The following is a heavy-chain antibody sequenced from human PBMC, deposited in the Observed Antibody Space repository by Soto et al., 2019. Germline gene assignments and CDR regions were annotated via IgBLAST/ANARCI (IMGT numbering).Heavy chain of an antibody. V-gene: IGHV4-39*01. CDR3: ARHGGSSYSKNWFDP. J-gene: IGHJ5*02. D-gene: IGHD3-16*01. Sequence: SETLSLTCTVAGGSISSSTSYWVWIRQPPGKGLEWIGNIYYRGNTYYNPSLKSRVTMTVDTSRNQFSLKLRSVTAADTAVYYCARHGGSSYSKNWFDPWGPGTRVTVSS. CDR2: IYYRGNT. CDR1: GGSISSSTSY.